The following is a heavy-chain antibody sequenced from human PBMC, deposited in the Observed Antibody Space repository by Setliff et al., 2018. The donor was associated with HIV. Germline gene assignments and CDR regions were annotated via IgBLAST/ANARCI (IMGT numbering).Heavy chain of an antibody. CDR1: GYPFNTYD. Sequence: ASVKVSCKASGYPFNTYDITWVRQAPGQGLEWMGWISVNKGHTNYAQKFQDRVTMTTDTSTSTAYMELTGLRSDDTAAYYCARDGSSGYYPSWAFDIWGQGTMVTVSS. CDR3: ARDGSSGYYPSWAFDI. D-gene: IGHD3-22*01. V-gene: IGHV1-18*04. CDR2: ISVNKGHT. J-gene: IGHJ3*02.